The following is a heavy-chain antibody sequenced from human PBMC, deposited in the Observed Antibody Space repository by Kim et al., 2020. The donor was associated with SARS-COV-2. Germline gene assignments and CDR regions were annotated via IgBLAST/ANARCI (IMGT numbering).Heavy chain of an antibody. CDR3: ASLIVGATTGAFDI. D-gene: IGHD1-26*01. J-gene: IGHJ3*02. CDR1: GFTFSSYS. Sequence: GGSLRLSCAASGFTFSSYSMNWVRQAPGKGLEWVSSISSSSYIYYADSVKGRFTISRDNAKNSLYLQMNSLRAEDTAVYYCASLIVGATTGAFDIWGQGTMVTVSS. CDR2: ISSSSYI. V-gene: IGHV3-21*01.